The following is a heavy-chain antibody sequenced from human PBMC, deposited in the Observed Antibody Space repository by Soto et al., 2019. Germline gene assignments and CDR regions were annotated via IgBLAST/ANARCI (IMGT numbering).Heavy chain of an antibody. V-gene: IGHV3-9*01. CDR1: GFTFDDYA. J-gene: IGHJ6*03. Sequence: GGSLRLSCAASGFTFDDYAMHWVRQAPGKGLEWVSGISWNSGSIGYADSVKGRFTISRDNAKNSLYLQMNSLRAEDTALYYCAKASSRYSSSWYYYYYYYMDVWGKGTTVTVSS. D-gene: IGHD6-13*01. CDR2: ISWNSGSI. CDR3: AKASSRYSSSWYYYYYYYMDV.